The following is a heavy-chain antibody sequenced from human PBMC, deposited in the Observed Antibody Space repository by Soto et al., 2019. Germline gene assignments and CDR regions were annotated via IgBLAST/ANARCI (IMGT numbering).Heavy chain of an antibody. D-gene: IGHD6-19*01. J-gene: IGHJ4*01. CDR3: ARDMYEWLGPPAAY. Sequence: QVQLVQSGAEVKNSGASVKVSCKASGYTFTSYGISWVRQAPGQGLEWMGRCSAYNGNTNYAQKLQGRVTMTTDTYTITAYMELRSLRSDDTAVYYCARDMYEWLGPPAAYWGQGTLVTVSS. CDR2: CSAYNGNT. V-gene: IGHV1-18*01. CDR1: GYTFTSYG.